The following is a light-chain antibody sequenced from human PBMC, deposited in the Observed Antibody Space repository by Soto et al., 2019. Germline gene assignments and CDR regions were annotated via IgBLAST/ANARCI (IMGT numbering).Light chain of an antibody. CDR3: QQYGSSRWT. V-gene: IGKV3-20*01. CDR1: QSVSSSY. CDR2: GAS. J-gene: IGKJ1*01. Sequence: EVVGTHSPGTLSLSPGERATLSCRASQSVSSSYLAWYQQKPGQAPRLLIYGASSRATGIAARFSGSGSGTDLPPTLSRLEPEDFAVYYCQQYGSSRWTFGQGARVHI.